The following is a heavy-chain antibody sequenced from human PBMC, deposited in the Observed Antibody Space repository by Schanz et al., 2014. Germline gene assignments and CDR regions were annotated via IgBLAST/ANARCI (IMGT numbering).Heavy chain of an antibody. CDR1: GIDFSSYS. D-gene: IGHD5-18*01. CDR3: AKAKEAGLLGAMDV. Sequence: EVQLVESGGGLVKPGGSLRLSCAASGIDFSSYSMNWVRQAPGKGPEWISHIRADGRMTNYAASVEGRFTISRDVAKNSLYLQMNSLRVEDTALYYCAKAKEAGLLGAMDVWGQGTLLIVSS. V-gene: IGHV3-21*05. CDR2: IRADGRMT. J-gene: IGHJ4*02.